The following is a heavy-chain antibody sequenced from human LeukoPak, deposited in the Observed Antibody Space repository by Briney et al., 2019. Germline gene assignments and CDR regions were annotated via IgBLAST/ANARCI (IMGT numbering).Heavy chain of an antibody. CDR2: IYYSGST. J-gene: IGHJ4*02. Sequence: SETLSLTCTVSGGSISSSSYYWGWIRQPPGTGLEWIGSIYYSGSTYYNPSLKSRVTISVDTSKNQFSLKLSSVTAADTAVYYCARLYDSSGYLDYWGQGTLVTVSS. D-gene: IGHD3-22*01. CDR1: GGSISSSSYY. V-gene: IGHV4-39*01. CDR3: ARLYDSSGYLDY.